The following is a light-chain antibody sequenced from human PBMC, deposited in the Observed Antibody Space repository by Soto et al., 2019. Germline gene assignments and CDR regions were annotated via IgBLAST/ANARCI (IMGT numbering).Light chain of an antibody. J-gene: IGKJ5*01. CDR3: QQRSDWPIT. Sequence: EIVLTQSPATLSLSAGERATLSCRASQSVRSYLAWFQQRPGQAPRLIIYDASKRATGIPGRFSGSGSGTDFTLTISSLEPADFAVYYCQQRSDWPITFGQGTRLEIK. V-gene: IGKV3-11*01. CDR2: DAS. CDR1: QSVRSY.